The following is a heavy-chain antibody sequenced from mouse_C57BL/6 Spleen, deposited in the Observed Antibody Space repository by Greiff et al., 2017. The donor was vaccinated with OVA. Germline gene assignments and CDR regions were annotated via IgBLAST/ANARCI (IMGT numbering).Heavy chain of an antibody. D-gene: IGHD2-2*01. Sequence: VQLVESGAELMKPGASVKLSCKATGYTFTGYWIEWVKQRPGHGLEWIGEILPGSGSNDYNEKVKGKAAFTADTSSNTAYMQLSSLTTEDSAIYYCARFGYGTVDCWGQGTTLTVSS. V-gene: IGHV1-9*01. CDR1: GYTFTGYW. J-gene: IGHJ2*01. CDR2: ILPGSGSN. CDR3: ARFGYGTVDC.